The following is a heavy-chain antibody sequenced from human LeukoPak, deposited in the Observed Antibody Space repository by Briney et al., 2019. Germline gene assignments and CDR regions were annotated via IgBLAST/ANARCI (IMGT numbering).Heavy chain of an antibody. CDR2: VYDTGST. D-gene: IGHD3-9*01. CDR3: ARKGRYFDGGFDY. V-gene: IGHV4-30-2*02. CDR1: GGSITTGGHF. J-gene: IGHJ4*02. Sequence: SETLSLTCRLYGGSITTGGHFWNWIRQPPGKGLEWIGYVYDTGSTHYNPSLKSRLVMSVDRSKNQFSLKLSSVTAADTAVYYCARKGRYFDGGFDYWGQGTLVTVSS.